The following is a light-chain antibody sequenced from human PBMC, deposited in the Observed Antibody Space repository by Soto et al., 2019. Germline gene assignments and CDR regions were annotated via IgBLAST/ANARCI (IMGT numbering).Light chain of an antibody. CDR2: GNN. Sequence: QSVLTQPPSASGTPGQRVTMSCSGSSSNIGSNTVNWYQQLPGTAPKLLISGNNQRPSGVPDRISGSKSGTSASLVISGLQSEDEADYYCSGWDDSLDGVLFGGGTKLTVL. V-gene: IGLV1-44*01. CDR1: SSNIGSNT. J-gene: IGLJ2*01. CDR3: SGWDDSLDGVL.